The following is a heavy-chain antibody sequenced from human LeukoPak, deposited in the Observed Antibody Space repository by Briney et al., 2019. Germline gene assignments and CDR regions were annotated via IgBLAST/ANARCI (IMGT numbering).Heavy chain of an antibody. CDR1: GGSFSGYY. V-gene: IGHV4-34*01. Sequence: SETLSLTCAVYGGSFSGYYWSWVRQSPGKGLEWIGEINHSGSTNYNPSLKSRVTISVDTSKNQFSLKLSSVTAADTAVYYCASRGTAAGLFDYWGQGTLVTVSS. J-gene: IGHJ4*02. D-gene: IGHD6-13*01. CDR2: INHSGST. CDR3: ASRGTAAGLFDY.